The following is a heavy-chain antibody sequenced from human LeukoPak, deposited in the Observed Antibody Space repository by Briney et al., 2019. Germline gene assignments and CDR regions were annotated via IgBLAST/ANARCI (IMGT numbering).Heavy chain of an antibody. CDR3: ARGNWGGDFDY. V-gene: IGHV4-34*01. D-gene: IGHD7-27*01. CDR1: GGSFSGYY. CDR2: INHSGST. J-gene: IGHJ4*02. Sequence: SETLSITCAVYGGSFSGYYWSWIRQPPGKGLEWIGEINHSGSTNYNPSLKSRVTISVDTSKNQFSLKLSSVTAADTAVYYCARGNWGGDFDYWGQGTLVTVSS.